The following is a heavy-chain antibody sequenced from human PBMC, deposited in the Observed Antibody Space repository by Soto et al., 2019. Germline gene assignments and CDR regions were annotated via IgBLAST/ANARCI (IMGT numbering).Heavy chain of an antibody. D-gene: IGHD1-26*01. CDR3: AREEGLLNWFDP. J-gene: IGHJ5*02. Sequence: EVQLVESGGGLVQPGGSLRLACAASGFTFSSYSMNWVRQALGKGLEWVSYISSSSSTIYYADSVKGRFTISRDNAKSSLYLQMNSLRAEDTAVYYCAREEGLLNWFDPWGQGTLVTVSS. V-gene: IGHV3-48*01. CDR2: ISSSSSTI. CDR1: GFTFSSYS.